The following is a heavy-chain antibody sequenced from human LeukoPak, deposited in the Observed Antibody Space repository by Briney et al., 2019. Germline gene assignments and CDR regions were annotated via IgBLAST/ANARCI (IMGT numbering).Heavy chain of an antibody. CDR2: IYSGGST. D-gene: IGHD5-18*01. V-gene: IGHV3-66*01. J-gene: IGHJ4*02. CDR3: AKLRYSYGSDFDY. CDR1: GFTVSRSY. Sequence: GGSLRLSCAASGFTVSRSYMSWVRQAPGKGLELVSLIYSGGSTYYADSVKGRFIISRDNSKDTLYLQMNSLRAADTAVYYCAKLRYSYGSDFDYWGQGTLVTVSS.